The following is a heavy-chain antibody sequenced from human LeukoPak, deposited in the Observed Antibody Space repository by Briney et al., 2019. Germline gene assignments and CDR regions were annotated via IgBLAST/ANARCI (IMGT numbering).Heavy chain of an antibody. J-gene: IGHJ4*02. CDR3: ARLTVKDYYFDY. CDR2: IYYSGST. CDR1: GGSISSYY. Sequence: SSETLSLTCTVSGGSISSYYWSWIRQPPGKGLEWIGYIYYSGSTNYNPSLKSRVTISVDTSKNQFSLKLSSVTAADTAVYYCARLTVKDYYFDYWGQGTLVTVSS. V-gene: IGHV4-59*08. D-gene: IGHD4-17*01.